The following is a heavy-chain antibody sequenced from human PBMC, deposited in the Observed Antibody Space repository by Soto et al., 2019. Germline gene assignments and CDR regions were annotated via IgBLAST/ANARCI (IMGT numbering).Heavy chain of an antibody. CDR2: VYYRGRT. V-gene: IGHV4-39*02. J-gene: IGHJ1*01. CDR3: ARIDSSGGLDS. D-gene: IGHD3-22*01. Sequence: QLQLQESGPGLVEPSETLSLTSIVYGGSVSSSSYYWGCIRQPPGKGLEWIGSVYYRGRTYYSPSFESRVIMSVDMSKNHYSLNLSSVTAADTAVYYCARIDSSGGLDSWGQGILVTVSS. CDR1: GGSVSSSSYY.